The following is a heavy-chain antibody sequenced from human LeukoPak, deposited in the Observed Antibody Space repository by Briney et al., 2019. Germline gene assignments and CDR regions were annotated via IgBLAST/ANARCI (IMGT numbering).Heavy chain of an antibody. CDR2: ISSSSSYI. V-gene: IGHV3-21*01. D-gene: IGHD4-17*01. CDR1: GFTFSSYS. CDR3: ARDFYDNDDYGYYFDS. J-gene: IGHJ4*02. Sequence: PGGSLRLSCAASGFTFSSYSMNWVRQAPGKGLEWVSSISSSSSYIYYADSVKGRFTISRDNAKNSLYLQMNSLRAEDTAVYYCARDFYDNDDYGYYFDSWGQGTLVTVSS.